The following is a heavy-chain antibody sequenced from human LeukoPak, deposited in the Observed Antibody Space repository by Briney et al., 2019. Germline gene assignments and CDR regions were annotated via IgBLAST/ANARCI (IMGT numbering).Heavy chain of an antibody. CDR3: ARDRPSRIFNYGMDV. D-gene: IGHD3-9*01. V-gene: IGHV3-66*01. J-gene: IGHJ6*02. CDR2: IYSGGST. CDR1: GFTVSSNY. Sequence: GGSLRLSCAASGFTVSSNYMSWVRQAPGKGLEWVSVIYSGGSTYYADSVKGRFTISRDNSKNTLYLQMNSLRAEDTAVYYCARDRPSRIFNYGMDVWGQGTTVTVSS.